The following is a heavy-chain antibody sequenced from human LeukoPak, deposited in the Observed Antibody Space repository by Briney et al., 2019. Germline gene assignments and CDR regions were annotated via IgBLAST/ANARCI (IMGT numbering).Heavy chain of an antibody. J-gene: IGHJ5*02. D-gene: IGHD3-9*01. CDR3: AKDLLRYFDWLLSGFDP. Sequence: PGGSLRLSCAASGFTFSNHAMSWVRQAPGKGLQWVSAISGGGVAIYYADSVKGRFTISRDDSKNTLYLQMNSLRAEDTAVYYCAKDLLRYFDWLLSGFDPWGQGTLVTVSS. V-gene: IGHV3-23*01. CDR1: GFTFSNHA. CDR2: ISGGGVAI.